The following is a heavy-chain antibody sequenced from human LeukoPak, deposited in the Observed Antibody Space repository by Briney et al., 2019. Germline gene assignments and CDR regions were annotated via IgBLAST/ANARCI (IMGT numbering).Heavy chain of an antibody. CDR3: ARRGYCSSTSCYTKSWFDP. J-gene: IGHJ5*02. D-gene: IGHD2-2*02. V-gene: IGHV1-46*03. Sequence: ASVKVSCKASGYTFTSYYMQWVRQAPGQGLEWMGIINPSGGSTSYAQKFQGRVTMTRDTSTSTVYMELSSLRSEDTAVYYCARRGYCSSTSCYTKSWFDPWGQGTLVTVSS. CDR1: GYTFTSYY. CDR2: INPSGGST.